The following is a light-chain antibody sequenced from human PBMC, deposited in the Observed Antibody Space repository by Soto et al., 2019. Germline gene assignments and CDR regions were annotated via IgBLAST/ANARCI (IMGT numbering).Light chain of an antibody. Sequence: LPQTPSASGCPGQSVTISCTGSSDDIGGYDYVSWYQHHPGRTPKLIIYEVNKRPSGVPDRFSGSKSGNTASLTVSGLQAEDEADYYCSSYAGRTLYVFGTGTKVTVL. CDR2: EVN. J-gene: IGLJ1*01. CDR3: SSYAGRTLYV. V-gene: IGLV2-8*01. CDR1: SDDIGGYDY.